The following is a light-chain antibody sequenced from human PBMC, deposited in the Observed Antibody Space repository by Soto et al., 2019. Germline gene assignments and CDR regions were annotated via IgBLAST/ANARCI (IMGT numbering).Light chain of an antibody. CDR2: EGS. J-gene: IGLJ3*02. CDR3: CSHAGSRV. V-gene: IGLV2-23*01. CDR1: SSDVGSYNL. Sequence: QSALTQPASVSGSPGQSITISCTGTSSDVGSYNLVSWYQQHPGKAPKLMIYEGSKRPSGVSNRFSGSKSGNTASLTISGLQAEDEADYSCCSHAGSRVFGGGTKLTVL.